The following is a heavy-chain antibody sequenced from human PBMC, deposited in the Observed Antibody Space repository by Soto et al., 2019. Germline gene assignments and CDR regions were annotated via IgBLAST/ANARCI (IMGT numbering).Heavy chain of an antibody. D-gene: IGHD2-15*01. CDR1: GFTFSSYA. J-gene: IGHJ4*02. CDR3: AKDLRWWLRHCAC. CDR2: ISGSGGST. V-gene: IGHV3-23*01. Sequence: GVSLRLSCAASGFTFSSYAMCWVRKAPGKGLAWVSAISGSGGSTYYADSVKGPFPISRDNSKHTLYLQMNRTRAADPAVYYPAKDLRWWLRHCACCGRGNLVIV.